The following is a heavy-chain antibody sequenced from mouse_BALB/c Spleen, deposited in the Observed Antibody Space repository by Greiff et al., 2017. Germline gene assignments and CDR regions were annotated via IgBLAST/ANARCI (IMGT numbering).Heavy chain of an antibody. Sequence: DVKLVESGGGLVQPGGSLRLSCATSGFTFTDYYMSWVRQPPGKALEWLGFIRNKANGYTTEYSASVKGRFTISRDNSQSILYLQMNTLRAEDSATYYCARVIYYYGSRYFDVWGAGTTVTVSS. CDR2: IRNKANGYTT. CDR1: GFTFTDYY. V-gene: IGHV7-3*02. CDR3: ARVIYYYGSRYFDV. J-gene: IGHJ1*01. D-gene: IGHD1-1*01.